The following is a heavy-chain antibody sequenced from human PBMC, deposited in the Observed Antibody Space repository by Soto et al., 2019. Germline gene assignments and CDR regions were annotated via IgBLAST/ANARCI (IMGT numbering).Heavy chain of an antibody. CDR1: GGSISSYY. D-gene: IGHD3-3*01. CDR3: ARVVEEWQQHPDYYYYYYMDV. CDR2: IYYSGST. V-gene: IGHV4-59*01. Sequence: SETLSLTCTVSGGSISSYYWSWIRQPPGKGLEWIGYIYYSGSTNYNPSLKSRVTISVDTSKNQFSLKLSSVTAADTAVYYCARVVEEWQQHPDYYYYYYMDVWGKGTTVTVSS. J-gene: IGHJ6*03.